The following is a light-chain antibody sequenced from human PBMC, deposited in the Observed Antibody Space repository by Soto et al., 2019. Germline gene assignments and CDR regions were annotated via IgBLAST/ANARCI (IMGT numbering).Light chain of an antibody. Sequence: DIQMTQSPSSLSASVGDRVTITCRASQSISSYLNWYQQKLGKAPKVLIYAATSLQSGVPSRFSGSGYGTDFTLTISSLQPEDFATYYCQQSYSSLWTFGQGTKVEIK. CDR1: QSISSY. V-gene: IGKV1-39*01. CDR3: QQSYSSLWT. CDR2: AAT. J-gene: IGKJ1*01.